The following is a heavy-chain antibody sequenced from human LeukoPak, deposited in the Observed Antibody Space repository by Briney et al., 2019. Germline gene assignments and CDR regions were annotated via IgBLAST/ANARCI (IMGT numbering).Heavy chain of an antibody. CDR2: IKQDGSEK. CDR3: ARGAYYYDSSGYYYFDY. Sequence: GGSLRLSCAASGFTFSSYWMSWVRQAPGKGLEWVANIKQDGSEKYYVDSVKGRFTTSRDNAKNSLYLQMNSLRAEDTAVYYCARGAYYYDSSGYYYFDYWGQGTLVTVSS. CDR1: GFTFSSYW. J-gene: IGHJ4*02. V-gene: IGHV3-7*01. D-gene: IGHD3-22*01.